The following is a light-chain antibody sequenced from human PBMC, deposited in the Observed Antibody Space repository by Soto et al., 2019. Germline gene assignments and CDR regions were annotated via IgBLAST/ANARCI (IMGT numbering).Light chain of an antibody. J-gene: IGKJ1*01. Sequence: EIVLTQSPGTLSLAPGERATLTCRASQSVSSGYLAWYQQKPGQSPRLLISGASKRATGIPDRFSGTGSGIDFTLIISRLEPEDFAVYYCQQYGSLPPWTFGQGTKVEI. CDR1: QSVSSGY. CDR3: QQYGSLPPWT. V-gene: IGKV3-20*01. CDR2: GAS.